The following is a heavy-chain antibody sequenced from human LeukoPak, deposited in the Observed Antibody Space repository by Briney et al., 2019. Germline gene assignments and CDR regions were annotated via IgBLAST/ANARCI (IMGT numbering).Heavy chain of an antibody. D-gene: IGHD3-10*01. CDR3: AREVYYYGSGSYPDY. CDR2: INHSGST. V-gene: IGHV4-34*01. CDR1: GFTFSSYS. J-gene: IGHJ4*02. Sequence: GSLRLSCAASGFTFSSYSMNWVRQAPGKGLEWIGEINHSGSTNYNPSLKSRVTISVDTSKNQFSLKLSSVTAADTAVYYCAREVYYYGSGSYPDYWGQGTLVIVSS.